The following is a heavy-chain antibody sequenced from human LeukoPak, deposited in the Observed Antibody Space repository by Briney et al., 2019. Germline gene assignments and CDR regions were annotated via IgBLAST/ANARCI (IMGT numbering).Heavy chain of an antibody. CDR1: GGTFSSYA. J-gene: IGHJ3*02. V-gene: IGHV1-69*01. Sequence: GSSVKVSCKASGGTFSSYAISWVRQAPGQGLEWMGGIIPIFGTANYAQKFQGRVTITADESTSTAYMELSSLRSEDTAVYYCAREGSENVENNAFDIWGQGTMVTVSS. D-gene: IGHD1-1*01. CDR3: AREGSENVENNAFDI. CDR2: IIPIFGTA.